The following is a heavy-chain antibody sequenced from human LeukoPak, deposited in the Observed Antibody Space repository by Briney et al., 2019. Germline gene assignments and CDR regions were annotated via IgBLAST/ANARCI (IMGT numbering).Heavy chain of an antibody. D-gene: IGHD1-26*01. J-gene: IGHJ4*02. CDR1: GYTFTGYY. CDR2: INPNSGGT. V-gene: IGHV1-2*02. CDR3: ASYLRYSGSYYPTSDY. Sequence: ASVKVSCKASGYTFTGYYMHWVRQAPGQGLEWMGWINPNSGGTNYAQKFQGRVTMTRDTSISTAYMELSRLRSDDTAVYYCASYLRYSGSYYPTSDYWGQGTLVTVSS.